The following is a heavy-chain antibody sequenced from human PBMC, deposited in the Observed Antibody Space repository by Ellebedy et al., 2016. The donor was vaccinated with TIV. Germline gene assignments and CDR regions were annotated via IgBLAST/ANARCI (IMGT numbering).Heavy chain of an antibody. D-gene: IGHD6-13*01. CDR1: GYTFMSYS. CDR3: ARTSRYAYSSSCDY. J-gene: IGHJ4*02. CDR2: VSGYNGNT. Sequence: AASVKVSCKASGYTFMSYSLAWVRQAPGQGLEWMGWVSGYNGNTTYAQKVQGRVTMTTDTSTNTAYMELRSLTSDYTAVYFCARTSRYAYSSSCDYWGQGTLVTVSS. V-gene: IGHV1-18*01.